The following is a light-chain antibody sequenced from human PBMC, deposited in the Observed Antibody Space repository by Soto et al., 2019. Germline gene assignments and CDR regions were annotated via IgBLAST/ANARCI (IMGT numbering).Light chain of an antibody. V-gene: IGLV1-51*01. Sequence: QAVVTQPPSVSAAPGQKVTISCSGSSSNIGNNYVSWYQQLPGTAPKLLIYDNNKRPSGIPDRFSGSKSGTSATLGITGLQTGDEADYYCGTWDSGLSAVVFGGGTKVTVL. J-gene: IGLJ2*01. CDR1: SSNIGNNY. CDR2: DNN. CDR3: GTWDSGLSAVV.